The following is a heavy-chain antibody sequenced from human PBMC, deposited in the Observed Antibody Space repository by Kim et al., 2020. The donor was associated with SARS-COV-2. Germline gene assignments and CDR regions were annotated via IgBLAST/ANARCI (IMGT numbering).Heavy chain of an antibody. J-gene: IGHJ4*02. CDR1: GFSFDTYI. CDR2: ISGSSSYI. D-gene: IGHD3-16*01. Sequence: GGSLRLSCAASGFSFDTYIMNWVRQAPGKGLEWVSSISGSSSYIYYADSVKGRFTISRDNAKNSLFLQINSLRAEDTAVYYCARVLMLRSPFDSWGQGTLVTVSS. V-gene: IGHV3-21*01. CDR3: ARVLMLRSPFDS.